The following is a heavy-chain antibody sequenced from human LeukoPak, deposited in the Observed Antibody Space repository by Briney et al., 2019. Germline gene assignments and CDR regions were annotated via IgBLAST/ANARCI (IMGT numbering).Heavy chain of an antibody. CDR2: ISSSGGDT. V-gene: IGHV3-48*01. Sequence: GGSLRLSCAASGFMFSGYSMDWVRQAPGKGLEWVSYISSSGGDTHYTDSVKGRFTISRDNSKNTLYLQMNSLRAEDTAVYYCANPPDYWGQGTLVTVSS. CDR3: ANPPDY. CDR1: GFMFSGYS. J-gene: IGHJ4*02.